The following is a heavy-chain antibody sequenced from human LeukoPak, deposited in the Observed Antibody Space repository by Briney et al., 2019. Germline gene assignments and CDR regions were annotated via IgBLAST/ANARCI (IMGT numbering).Heavy chain of an antibody. Sequence: SQTLSLTCTVSGDSISSDDYYWSWIRQPAGKGLEWIGRFSASGNSNYNPSLKSRLTISVDTSKNQFSLKLSSVTAADTAVYYCARGGRTIFGVVITTDNDAFDIWGQGTMVTVSS. D-gene: IGHD3-3*01. V-gene: IGHV4-61*02. CDR1: GDSISSDDYY. CDR3: ARGGRTIFGVVITTDNDAFDI. CDR2: FSASGNS. J-gene: IGHJ3*02.